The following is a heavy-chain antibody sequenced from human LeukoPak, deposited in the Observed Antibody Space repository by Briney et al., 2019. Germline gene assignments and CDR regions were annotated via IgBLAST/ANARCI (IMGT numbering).Heavy chain of an antibody. CDR3: ARESIAAAGPGY. J-gene: IGHJ4*02. CDR2: IYYSGST. D-gene: IGHD6-13*01. Sequence: AETLSLTCTVSGGSISSYYWSWIRQPPGKVLEWIGSIYYSGSTYYNPSLKSRVTISVDTSKNQFSLKLSSVTAADTAVYYCARESIAAAGPGYWGQGTLVTVSS. CDR1: GGSISSYY. V-gene: IGHV4-59*04.